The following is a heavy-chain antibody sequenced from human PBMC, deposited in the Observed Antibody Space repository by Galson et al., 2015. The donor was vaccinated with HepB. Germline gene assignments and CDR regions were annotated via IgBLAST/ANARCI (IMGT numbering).Heavy chain of an antibody. Sequence: SLRLSCAASGFTFSDYYMNWIRQAPGQGLEWVSYISSSSSYRIYADSVKGRFTISRDTAKNSLYLQMNSLRAEDTAVYYCARGASPLRQLAHNWFDPWGQRTLVTVSS. V-gene: IGHV3-11*06. CDR2: ISSSSSYR. CDR3: ARGASPLRQLAHNWFDP. J-gene: IGHJ5*02. D-gene: IGHD6-13*01. CDR1: GFTFSDYY.